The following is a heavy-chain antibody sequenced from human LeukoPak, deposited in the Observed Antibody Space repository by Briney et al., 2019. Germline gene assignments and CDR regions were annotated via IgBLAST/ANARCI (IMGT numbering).Heavy chain of an antibody. CDR3: ARAVDVADY. CDR1: GFTFGHHF. D-gene: IGHD3-16*01. J-gene: IGHJ4*02. Sequence: PGGSLRPSCVASGFTFGHHFMSWVRQAPGGGLEWVANINPDGSIKFHADSVKGRFTISRDNARNSVYLQMNSLRGEDTAVYYCARAVDVADYWGQGTLVAVSS. V-gene: IGHV3-7*01. CDR2: INPDGSIK.